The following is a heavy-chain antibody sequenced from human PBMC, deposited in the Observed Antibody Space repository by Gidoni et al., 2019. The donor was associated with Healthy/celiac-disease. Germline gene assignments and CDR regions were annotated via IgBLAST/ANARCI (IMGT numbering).Heavy chain of an antibody. J-gene: IGHJ4*02. D-gene: IGHD2-15*01. V-gene: IGHV3-15*01. CDR2: IKSKTDGGTT. CDR1: GITLSNSW. CDR3: TTLAVVTDYFDY. Sequence: EVQLVASGGGLVKPGGSLRFYCAAAGITLSNSWMSWVRKAPGKGLGWVGRIKSKTDGGTTDYAAPVKGRFTISRDDSKNTLYLQMNSLKTEDTAVYYCTTLAVVTDYFDYWGQGTLVTVSS.